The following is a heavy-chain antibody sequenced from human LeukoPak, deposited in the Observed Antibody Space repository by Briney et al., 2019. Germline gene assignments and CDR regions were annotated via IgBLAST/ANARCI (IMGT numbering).Heavy chain of an antibody. CDR3: AKYPNSDYDFWSGSHYYYYMDV. CDR2: ISGTGGST. CDR1: GFTFSSYA. J-gene: IGHJ6*03. V-gene: IGHV3-23*01. Sequence: GSPRLSCAASGFTFSSYAMSWVRQAPGKGLEWVSTISGTGGSTYYADSVKGRFTLSRDNSKSTLYLQMNSLRAEDAAVYYCAKYPNSDYDFWSGSHYYYYMDVWGKGTTVTVSS. D-gene: IGHD3-3*01.